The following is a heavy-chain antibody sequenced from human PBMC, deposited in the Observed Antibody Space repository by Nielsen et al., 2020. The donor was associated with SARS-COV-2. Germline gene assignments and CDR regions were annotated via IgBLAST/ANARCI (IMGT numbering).Heavy chain of an antibody. Sequence: SETLSLTCAVSGGSISSSNWWSWVRQPPGKGLEWIGEIYHSGSTNYNPSLKSRVTISVDKSKNQFSLKLSSVTAADTAVYYCATGPRDYDFWSGYYNYGMDVWGQGTTVTVSS. V-gene: IGHV4-4*02. CDR3: ATGPRDYDFWSGYYNYGMDV. D-gene: IGHD3-3*01. CDR1: GGSISSSNW. J-gene: IGHJ6*02. CDR2: IYHSGST.